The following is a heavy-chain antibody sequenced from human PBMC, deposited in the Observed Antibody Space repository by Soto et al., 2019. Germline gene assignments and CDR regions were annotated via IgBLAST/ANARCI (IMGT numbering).Heavy chain of an antibody. CDR3: ARVVGATNCDY. CDR1: GGSVSSGSYY. J-gene: IGHJ4*02. V-gene: IGHV4-61*01. CDR2: IYSSGST. Sequence: QVQLQESGPGLVKPSETLSLTCTVAGGSVSSGSYYWSWIRQPPGKGLEWIGYIYSSGSTNYDPSLRSRVTVSVGTAKNQFSLMLSSMTAADTAVYYCARVVGATNCDYWVKGKLVTVSS. D-gene: IGHD1-26*01.